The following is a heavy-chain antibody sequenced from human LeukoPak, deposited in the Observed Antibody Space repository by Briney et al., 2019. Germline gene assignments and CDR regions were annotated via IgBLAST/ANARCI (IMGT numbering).Heavy chain of an antibody. CDR1: GFTFSSYS. D-gene: IGHD6-19*01. V-gene: IGHV3-21*01. CDR2: ISSSSSYI. J-gene: IGHJ4*02. CDR3: ARGGIAVAGPYY. Sequence: PGGSLRLSCAASGFTFSSYSMNWVRQAPGKGLEWVSSISSSSSYIYYADSVKGRFTISRDNAKNSLYLQMNSLRAEDTAVHYCARGGIAVAGPYYWGQGTLVTVSS.